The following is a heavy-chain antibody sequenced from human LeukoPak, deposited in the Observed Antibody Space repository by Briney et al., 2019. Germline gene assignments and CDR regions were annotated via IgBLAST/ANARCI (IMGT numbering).Heavy chain of an antibody. CDR1: GFTFSSYS. CDR2: ISSSSSTI. V-gene: IGHV3-48*02. Sequence: QPGGSLRLSCAASGFTFSSYSMNWVRQAPGKGLEWVSYISSSSSTIYYADSVKGRFTISRDNAKNSLYLQMNSLRDEDTAVYYCARDIAPYYYDSSGTFDYWGQGTLVTVSS. J-gene: IGHJ4*02. D-gene: IGHD3-22*01. CDR3: ARDIAPYYYDSSGTFDY.